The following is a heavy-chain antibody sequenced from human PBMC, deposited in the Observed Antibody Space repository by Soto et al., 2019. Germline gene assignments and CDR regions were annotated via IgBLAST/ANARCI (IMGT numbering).Heavy chain of an antibody. CDR2: INPNSGGT. CDR1: GYTFTGYY. Sequence: ASGKVSCKASGYTFTGYYMHCVRQAPGQGLEWMGWINPNSGGTNYAQKFQGRVTMTRDTSISTAYMELSRLRSDDTAVYYCARTSRVVVIPFDYWGQGTLVTVSS. J-gene: IGHJ4*02. CDR3: ARTSRVVVIPFDY. V-gene: IGHV1-2*02. D-gene: IGHD3-22*01.